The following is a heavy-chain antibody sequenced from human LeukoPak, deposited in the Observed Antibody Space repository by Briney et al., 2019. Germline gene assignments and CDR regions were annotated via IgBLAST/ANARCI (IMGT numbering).Heavy chain of an antibody. V-gene: IGHV4-39*01. D-gene: IGHD3-22*01. J-gene: IGHJ3*02. CDR2: IYYSGST. CDR1: GGSISSSSYY. CDR3: ASPTYYYDSSGFADHIEVFDI. Sequence: SETLSLTCTVSGGSISSSSYYWGWIRQPPGKGLEWIGSIYYSGSTYYNPSLKSRVTISVDTSKNQFSLKLSSVTAADTAVYYCASPTYYYDSSGFADHIEVFDIWGQGTMVTVSS.